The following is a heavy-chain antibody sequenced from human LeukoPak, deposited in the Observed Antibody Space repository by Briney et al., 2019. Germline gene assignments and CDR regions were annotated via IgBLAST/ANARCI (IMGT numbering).Heavy chain of an antibody. CDR2: INHSGST. V-gene: IGHV4-34*01. CDR1: GGSFSGYY. D-gene: IGHD3-22*01. CDR3: ARDYYYDSSGYYDY. Sequence: PSETLSLTCAVYGGSFSGYYWSWIRQPPGKGLEWIGEINHSGSTNYNPSLKSRVTISVDTSKNQFSLKLSSVTAADTAVYYCARDYYYDSSGYYDYWGQGTLVTLSS. J-gene: IGHJ4*02.